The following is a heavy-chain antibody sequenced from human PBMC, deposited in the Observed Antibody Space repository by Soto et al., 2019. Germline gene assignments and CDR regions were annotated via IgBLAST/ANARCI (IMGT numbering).Heavy chain of an antibody. V-gene: IGHV4-59*08. J-gene: IGHJ5*02. CDR3: ARLGYSSINFAP. CDR1: GGSISRYY. CDR2: IHYSGRT. Sequence: SETLSLTCTVSGGSISRYYWNWIRQPPGKGLEWIGYIHYSGRTNYNPSLKSRVTISVDTSKNQFSLKLSSVTAADTAVYYCARLGYSSINFAPWGQGTLVTVSS. D-gene: IGHD6-13*01.